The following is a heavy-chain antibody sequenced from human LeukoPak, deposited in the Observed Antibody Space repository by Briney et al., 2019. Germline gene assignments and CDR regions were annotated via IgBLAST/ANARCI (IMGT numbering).Heavy chain of an antibody. CDR2: ISGSGGST. V-gene: IGHV3-23*01. D-gene: IGHD1-26*01. CDR3: AKSGWELLGVYYYYYYMDV. Sequence: GGSLRLSCAASGFTFSSYAMSWVRQAPGKGLEWVSAISGSGGSTYDADSVKGRFTISRDNSKNTLYLQMNSLRAEDTAVYYCAKSGWELLGVYYYYYYMDVWGKGTTVTVSS. J-gene: IGHJ6*03. CDR1: GFTFSSYA.